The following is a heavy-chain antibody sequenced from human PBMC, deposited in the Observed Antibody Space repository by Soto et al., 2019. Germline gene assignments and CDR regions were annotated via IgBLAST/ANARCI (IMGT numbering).Heavy chain of an antibody. D-gene: IGHD2-15*01. CDR1: GGSISSYY. CDR3: ARDSVVVVASRDYYYGMDV. Sequence: SETLSLTCTVSGGSISSYYWSWIRQPPGKGLEWIGYIYYSGSTNYNPSLKSRVTISVDTSKNQFSLKLSSVTAADTAVYYCARDSVVVVASRDYYYGMDVWGQGTTVTVSS. CDR2: IYYSGST. V-gene: IGHV4-59*01. J-gene: IGHJ6*02.